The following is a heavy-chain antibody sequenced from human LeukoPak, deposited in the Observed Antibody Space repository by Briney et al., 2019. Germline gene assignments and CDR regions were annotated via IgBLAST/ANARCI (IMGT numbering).Heavy chain of an antibody. Sequence: VASVKVSCKASGGTFSSYAISWVRQAPGQGLEWMGGIIPIFGTANYAQKFQGRVTITADKSTSTAYMELSRLRSDDTAVYYCARDLRTSVLWFGGTNKVDAFDIWGQGTMVTVSS. D-gene: IGHD3-10*01. CDR1: GGTFSSYA. J-gene: IGHJ3*02. CDR3: ARDLRTSVLWFGGTNKVDAFDI. CDR2: IIPIFGTA. V-gene: IGHV1-69*06.